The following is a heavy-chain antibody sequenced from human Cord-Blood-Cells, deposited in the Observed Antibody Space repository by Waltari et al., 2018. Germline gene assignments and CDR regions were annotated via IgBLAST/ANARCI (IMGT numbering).Heavy chain of an antibody. CDR3: ARAGGDGDYVNIPFDY. Sequence: QVQLVQSGAEVKKPGSSVKVSCKASGGTFRRYAISWVRQAHGPGLEWMGGIIPSLGTANYAQKFQGRVTISADKSTSTAYMELSSLRSEDTAVYYCARAGGDGDYVNIPFDYWGQGTLVTVSS. J-gene: IGHJ4*02. D-gene: IGHD4-17*01. V-gene: IGHV1-69*06. CDR1: GGTFRRYA. CDR2: IIPSLGTA.